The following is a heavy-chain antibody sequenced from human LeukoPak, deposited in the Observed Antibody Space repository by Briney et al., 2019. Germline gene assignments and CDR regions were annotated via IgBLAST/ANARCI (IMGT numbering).Heavy chain of an antibody. CDR1: GFTFSSYG. D-gene: IGHD1-1*01. CDR2: ISYDGSNK. J-gene: IGHJ6*03. Sequence: PGGSLRLSCAASGFTFSSYGMHWVRQAPGKGLEWVAVISYDGSNKYYADSVKGRFTISRDNSKNTLYLQMNSLRAEDTAVYYCARAGGPGTHGYMDVWGKGTTVTVSS. V-gene: IGHV3-30*03. CDR3: ARAGGPGTHGYMDV.